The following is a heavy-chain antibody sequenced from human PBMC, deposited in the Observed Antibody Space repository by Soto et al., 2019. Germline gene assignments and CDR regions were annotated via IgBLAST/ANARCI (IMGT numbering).Heavy chain of an antibody. Sequence: QLQLQESGSGLVKPSQTLSLTCVVSGGSISSGGYSWSWIRQPPGVVLEWIGYIYDSGSSYYNLSLKSRVNISVDRSKNQFSPKLSSVTAADTAVYYCARAAVTGWYFDLWGRGTLVTVSS. CDR3: ARAAVTGWYFDL. CDR2: IYDSGSS. J-gene: IGHJ2*01. V-gene: IGHV4-30-2*01. CDR1: GGSISSGGYS. D-gene: IGHD2-8*02.